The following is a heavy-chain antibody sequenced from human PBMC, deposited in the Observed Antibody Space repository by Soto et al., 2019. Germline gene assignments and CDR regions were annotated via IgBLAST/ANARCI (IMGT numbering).Heavy chain of an antibody. J-gene: IGHJ4*02. CDR1: GYSFTSYW. D-gene: IGHD6-13*01. CDR3: ARRPFVAAAGSPFDY. V-gene: IGHV5-51*01. Sequence: GEALKIPFKASGYSFTSYWIGWGPQMPGKGLEWMGIIYPGDSYTRYSPSFQGQVTISADKSISTAYLQWSSLKASDTAMYYCARRPFVAAAGSPFDYWGQGTLVTVSS. CDR2: IYPGDSYT.